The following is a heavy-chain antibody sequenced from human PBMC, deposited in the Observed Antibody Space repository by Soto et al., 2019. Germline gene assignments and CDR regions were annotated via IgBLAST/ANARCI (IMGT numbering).Heavy chain of an antibody. CDR2: IYYSGST. Sequence: SETLSLTCTVSGGSVSSGSYYWSWIRQPPGKGLEWIGYIYYSGSTNYNPSLKSRVTISVDTSKNQFSLKLSSVTAADTAVYYCASYYYDSSGYYDLDYWGQGTLVTVSS. D-gene: IGHD3-22*01. CDR3: ASYYYDSSGYYDLDY. V-gene: IGHV4-61*01. J-gene: IGHJ4*02. CDR1: GGSVSSGSYY.